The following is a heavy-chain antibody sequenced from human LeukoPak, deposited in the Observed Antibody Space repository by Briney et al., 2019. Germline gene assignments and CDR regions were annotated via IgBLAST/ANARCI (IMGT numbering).Heavy chain of an antibody. CDR3: ARGAWVPAAMGNWFDP. J-gene: IGHJ5*02. Sequence: GASVKVSCKASGYTFTSYDMNWVRQATGQGLEWMGWMNPNSGNTGYAQKFQGRVTITRNTSISTAYMELSSLRSEDTAVYYCARGAWVPAAMGNWFDPWGQGTLVTVSS. D-gene: IGHD2-2*01. V-gene: IGHV1-8*03. CDR1: GYTFTSYD. CDR2: MNPNSGNT.